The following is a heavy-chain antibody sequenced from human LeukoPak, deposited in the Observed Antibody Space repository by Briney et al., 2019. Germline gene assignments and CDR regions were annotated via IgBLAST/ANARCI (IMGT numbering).Heavy chain of an antibody. J-gene: IGHJ5*02. CDR2: IYYSGST. Sequence: SETPSFTCTVSGGSISSYYWSWIRQPPGKGLEWIGYIYYSGSTNYNPSLKSRVTISVDTSKNQFSLKLSSVTAADTAVYYCARTVRQREYQLLYYWFDPWGQGTLVTVSS. D-gene: IGHD2-2*02. V-gene: IGHV4-59*01. CDR3: ARTVRQREYQLLYYWFDP. CDR1: GGSISSYY.